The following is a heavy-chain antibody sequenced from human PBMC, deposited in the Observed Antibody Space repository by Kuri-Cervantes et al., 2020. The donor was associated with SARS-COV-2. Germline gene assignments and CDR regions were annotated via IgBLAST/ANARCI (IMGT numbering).Heavy chain of an antibody. J-gene: IGHJ6*02. CDR3: ARLSGGTVTAYYYYSYGMDV. V-gene: IGHV1-69*13. Sequence: SVKVSCKASGYTFTSYGISWVRQAPGQGLEWMGGIIPIFGTANYAQKFQGRVTITADESTSTAYMELSSLRSEDTAVYYCARLSGGTVTAYYYYSYGMDVWGQGTTVTVSS. CDR2: IIPIFGTA. D-gene: IGHD2-15*01. CDR1: GYTFTSYG.